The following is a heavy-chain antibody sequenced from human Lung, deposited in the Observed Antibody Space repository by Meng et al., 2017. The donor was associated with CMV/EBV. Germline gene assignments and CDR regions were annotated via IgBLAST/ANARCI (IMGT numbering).Heavy chain of an antibody. V-gene: IGHV3-11*04. D-gene: IGHD1-26*01. J-gene: IGHJ6*01. CDR3: ARGGGATAKDFYGMDV. CDR1: GFTFSDFY. Sequence: SCAASGFTFSDFYMSWIRQAPGKGLEWVANIGTSESSKYYVDSVKGRFTVSRDNTKNSLYLQMNTLTVEDTAAYYCARGGGATAKDFYGMDVWGQGPTVPFSS. CDR2: IGTSESSK.